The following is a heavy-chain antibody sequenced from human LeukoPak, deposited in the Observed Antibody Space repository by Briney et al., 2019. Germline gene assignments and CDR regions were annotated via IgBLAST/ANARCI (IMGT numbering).Heavy chain of an antibody. D-gene: IGHD3-10*01. Sequence: PGGSLRLSCAASGFTFSSYAMSWVRQAPGKGLEWVSAISGSGGSTYYADSVKGRFTISRDNSKNTLYLQMNSLRAEDTAVYYCASLWSGELSVGPFDYWGQGTLVTVSS. J-gene: IGHJ4*02. V-gene: IGHV3-23*01. CDR3: ASLWSGELSVGPFDY. CDR2: ISGSGGST. CDR1: GFTFSSYA.